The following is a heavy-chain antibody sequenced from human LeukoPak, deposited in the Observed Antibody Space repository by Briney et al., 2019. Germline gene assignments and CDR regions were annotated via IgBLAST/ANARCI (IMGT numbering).Heavy chain of an antibody. CDR1: GYSISSGYY. CDR2: IYYSGST. Sequence: SETLSLTCTVSGYSISSGYYWSWIRQPPGKGLEWIGYIYYSGSTNYNPSLKSRVTISVDTSKNQFSLKLSSVTAADTAVYYCARHASNYYDSSGYLVSWGQGTLVTVSS. CDR3: ARHASNYYDSSGYLVS. D-gene: IGHD3-22*01. V-gene: IGHV4-59*08. J-gene: IGHJ5*02.